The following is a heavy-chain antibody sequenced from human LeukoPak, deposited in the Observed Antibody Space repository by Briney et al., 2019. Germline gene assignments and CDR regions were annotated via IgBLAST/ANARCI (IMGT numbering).Heavy chain of an antibody. J-gene: IGHJ4*02. CDR3: AKVEGSGWYFDY. CDR1: GFTFSSYS. D-gene: IGHD6-19*01. Sequence: GGSLRLSCAASGFTFSSYSMNWVRQAPGKGLEWVSSISSSSSYIYYADSVKGRFTISRDNAKNSLYLQMNSLRAEDTALYYCAKVEGSGWYFDYWGQGTLVTVSS. CDR2: ISSSSSYI. V-gene: IGHV3-21*04.